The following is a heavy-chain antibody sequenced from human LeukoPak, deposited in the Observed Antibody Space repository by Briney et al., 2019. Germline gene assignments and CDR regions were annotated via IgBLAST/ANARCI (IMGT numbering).Heavy chain of an antibody. CDR2: INPDSGDT. CDR1: GYIFTGYY. CDR3: ARDGAYDSSGYYYYYMDV. Sequence: ASVKVSCKASGYIFTGYYIHWVRQAPGQGLEWMGRINPDSGDTIFAQRFQGRVTMTRDTSISTAYMELSRLRSDDTAVYYCARDGAYDSSGYYYYYMDVWGKGTTVTVSS. V-gene: IGHV1-2*06. D-gene: IGHD3-22*01. J-gene: IGHJ6*03.